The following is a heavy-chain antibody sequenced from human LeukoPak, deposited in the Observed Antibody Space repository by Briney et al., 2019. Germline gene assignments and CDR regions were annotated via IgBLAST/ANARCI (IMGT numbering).Heavy chain of an antibody. J-gene: IGHJ4*02. CDR3: AKVQSALNYDFWSGYYTLDY. D-gene: IGHD3-3*01. CDR1: GFTFNGFY. Sequence: PGGSLRLSCAASGFTFNGFYISWIRQAPGQGLEYLSYISGSGKTIYYTDSVEGRFTVSRDNAKNAVYLQMNSLRAEDTAVYYCAKVQSALNYDFWSGYYTLDYWGQGTLVTVSS. V-gene: IGHV3-11*01. CDR2: ISGSGKTI.